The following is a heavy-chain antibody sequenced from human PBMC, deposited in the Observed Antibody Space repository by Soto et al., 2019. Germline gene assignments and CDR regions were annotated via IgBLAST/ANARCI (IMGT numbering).Heavy chain of an antibody. Sequence: SETLSLTCAVSGGSISSSNWWSWVRQPPGKGLEWIGEIYHSGSTNYNPSLKSRVTISVDKSKNQFSLKLSSVTAADTAVYYCARGFIGVIGTTDYYYGMDVWGQGTTVTVSS. D-gene: IGHD1-20*01. CDR3: ARGFIGVIGTTDYYYGMDV. CDR1: GGSISSSNW. V-gene: IGHV4-4*02. CDR2: IYHSGST. J-gene: IGHJ6*02.